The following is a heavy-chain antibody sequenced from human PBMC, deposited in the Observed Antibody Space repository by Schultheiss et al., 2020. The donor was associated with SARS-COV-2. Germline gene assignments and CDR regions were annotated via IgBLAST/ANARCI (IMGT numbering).Heavy chain of an antibody. CDR3: ARVGRDCSHGICYNAEYFQH. CDR1: GFTFSSYD. CDR2: IGTAGDT. J-gene: IGHJ1*01. V-gene: IGHV3-13*01. D-gene: IGHD2-8*01. Sequence: GESLKISCAASGFTFSSYDMHWVRQATGKGLEWVSAIGTAGDTYYPGSVKGRFTISRENAKNSLYLQMNSLRAEDTAVYYCARVGRDCSHGICYNAEYFQHWGQGTLVTVSS.